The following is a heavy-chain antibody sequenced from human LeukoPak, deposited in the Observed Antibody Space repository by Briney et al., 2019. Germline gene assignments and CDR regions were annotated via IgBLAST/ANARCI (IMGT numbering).Heavy chain of an antibody. D-gene: IGHD3-3*01. J-gene: IGHJ4*02. Sequence: ASVKVSCKASGYTFTGYYMHWVRQAPGQGLEWMGIINPSGGSTSYAQKFQGRVTMTRDTSTSTVYMELSSLRSEDTAVYYCARAQLRFLEWLLYVLDYWGQGTLVTVSS. CDR1: GYTFTGYY. CDR2: INPSGGST. V-gene: IGHV1-46*01. CDR3: ARAQLRFLEWLLYVLDY.